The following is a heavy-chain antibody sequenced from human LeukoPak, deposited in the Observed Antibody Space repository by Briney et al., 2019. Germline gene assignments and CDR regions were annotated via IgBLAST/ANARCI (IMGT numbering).Heavy chain of an antibody. CDR3: AREEMAFDY. CDR2: INPNSGDT. CDR1: GYSFTGYY. Sequence: VASVNVSCKASGYSFTGYYMHWVRQAPGQGLEWMGWINPNSGDTKYEQRFQGRVTMTRDTSIRTVYMDLSRLRSDDTAVYYCAREEMAFDYWGQGTLVTVSS. J-gene: IGHJ4*02. V-gene: IGHV1-2*02. D-gene: IGHD5-24*01.